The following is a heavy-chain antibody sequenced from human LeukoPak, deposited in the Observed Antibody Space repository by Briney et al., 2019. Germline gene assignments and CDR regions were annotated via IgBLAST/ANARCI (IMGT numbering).Heavy chain of an antibody. J-gene: IGHJ6*03. CDR3: AREVYDSSGYYDYYYYMDV. CDR2: IKQDGSEK. D-gene: IGHD3-22*01. CDR1: GFTFSSYW. Sequence: PGGSLRLSCAASGFTFSSYWMSWVCQAPGKGLEWVANIKQDGSEKYYVDSVKGRFTISRDNAKNSLYLQMNSLRAEDTAVYYCAREVYDSSGYYDYYYYMDVWGKGTTVTVSS. V-gene: IGHV3-7*01.